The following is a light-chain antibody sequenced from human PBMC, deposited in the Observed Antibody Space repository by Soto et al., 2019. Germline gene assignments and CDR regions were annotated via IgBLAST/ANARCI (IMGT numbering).Light chain of an antibody. Sequence: EIVLTQSPGPLSLSPVEIAPLSFRAIPSVSSSYLAWYQQKPGQAPRLLIYGASSRATGIPDRFSGSGSGTDFTLTISRLEPEDFAVYYCQQYGSSPPSVTFGQGTRLEN. CDR3: QQYGSSPPSVT. CDR2: GAS. CDR1: PSVSSSY. V-gene: IGKV3-20*01. J-gene: IGKJ5*01.